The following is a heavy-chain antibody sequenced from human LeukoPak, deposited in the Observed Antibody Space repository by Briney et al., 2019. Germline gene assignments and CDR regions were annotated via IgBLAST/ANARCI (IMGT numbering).Heavy chain of an antibody. J-gene: IGHJ5*02. Sequence: SETLSLTCTVSGASISDYWWSWIRQSPGKGLEWIGYIYYSGNTHYNPSLESRVTISVDTSKNQFYLKLSSVTAADTAVYYCAREMRQWLSPIDPWGQGTLVTVSS. CDR1: GASISDYW. D-gene: IGHD6-19*01. CDR3: AREMRQWLSPIDP. V-gene: IGHV4-59*01. CDR2: IYYSGNT.